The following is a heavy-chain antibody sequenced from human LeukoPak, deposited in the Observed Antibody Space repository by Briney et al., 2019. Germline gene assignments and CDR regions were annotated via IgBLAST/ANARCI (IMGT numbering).Heavy chain of an antibody. D-gene: IGHD2-2*01. CDR2: TYYRSKWYT. J-gene: IGHJ4*02. V-gene: IGHV6-1*01. CDR1: GDSVPNNNVP. CDR3: ARGGRGYCSSSTCYFDF. Sequence: SQTPSLTCAICGDSVPNNNVPWNWIRQSPSRGLEWLGRTYYRSKWYTDYAVSVRGRITINPDTSKNQFSLHLNSVTPEDTAVYYCARGGRGYCSSSTCYFDFWDQGTLVTVSS.